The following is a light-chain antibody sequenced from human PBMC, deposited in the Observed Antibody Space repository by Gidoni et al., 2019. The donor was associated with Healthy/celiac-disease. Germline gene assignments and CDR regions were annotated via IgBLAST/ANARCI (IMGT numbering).Light chain of an antibody. CDR1: QSISSY. CDR3: QQSYSTPRT. CDR2: AAS. Sequence: DIQMTQSPSSRSASVGDRVTITCRASQSISSYLNWYQQKPGKAPKLLIYAASSLQSGVPSRFSGSGSGTDFTLTISSLQPEDFATYYCQQSYSTPRTFXXXTKVEIK. J-gene: IGKJ1*01. V-gene: IGKV1-39*01.